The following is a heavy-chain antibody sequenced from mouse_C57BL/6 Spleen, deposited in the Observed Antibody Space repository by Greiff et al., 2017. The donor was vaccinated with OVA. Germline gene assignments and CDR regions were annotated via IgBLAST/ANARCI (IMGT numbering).Heavy chain of an antibody. D-gene: IGHD3-2*02. J-gene: IGHJ4*01. CDR1: GFNIKDDY. CDR2: IDPENGDT. V-gene: IGHV14-4*01. CDR3: TTGSSGSYAMDY. Sequence: EVQLQQSGAELVRPGASAKLSCTASGFNIKDDYMHWVKQRPEQGLEWIGWIDPENGDTEYASKFQGKATITADTSSNTAYLQLSSLTSEDTAVYYCTTGSSGSYAMDYWGQGTSVTVSS.